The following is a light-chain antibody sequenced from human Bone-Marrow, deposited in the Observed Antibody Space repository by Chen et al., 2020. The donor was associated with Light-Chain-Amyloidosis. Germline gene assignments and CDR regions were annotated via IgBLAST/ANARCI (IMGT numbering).Light chain of an antibody. CDR1: QSVASDY. Sequence: ILLTQSPGTLSLSPGERATLSCRASQSVASDYVAWYQQKPGQAPRLLIYDASSRAPGIPDRFSGSESEIDFTLTISRVEPEDFAVYYCQQYGSSPVTFGQGTKVEIK. CDR2: DAS. J-gene: IGKJ1*01. V-gene: IGKV3-20*01. CDR3: QQYGSSPVT.